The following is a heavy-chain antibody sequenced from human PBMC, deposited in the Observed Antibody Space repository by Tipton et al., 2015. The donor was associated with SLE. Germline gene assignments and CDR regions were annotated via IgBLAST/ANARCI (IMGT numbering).Heavy chain of an antibody. CDR3: ASVDDTVTSHFEY. CDR2: LDDSGHT. Sequence: LRLSCFVSGDSLSTSYWSWIRQSPGKGLEWIASLDDSGHTHYNPSLSSRITTSIDTPRGQFSLKLTSVTAADTAIYYCASVDDTVTSHFEYWGQGTLVTVSS. CDR1: GDSLSTSY. J-gene: IGHJ4*02. V-gene: IGHV4-59*12. D-gene: IGHD4-17*01.